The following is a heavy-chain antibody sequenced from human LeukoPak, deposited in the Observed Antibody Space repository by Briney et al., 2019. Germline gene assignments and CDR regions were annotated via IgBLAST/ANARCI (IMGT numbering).Heavy chain of an antibody. CDR2: INHSGST. D-gene: IGHD3-10*01. V-gene: IGHV4-34*01. Sequence: PSETLSLTCAVYGGSFSGYYWNWIRQPPGKGLEWIGEINHSGSTNYNPSLKSRVTISIDTSKNQFSLKLSSVTAADTAVYYCARDGPSYAFDIWGQGTMVTVSS. J-gene: IGHJ3*02. CDR1: GGSFSGYY. CDR3: ARDGPSYAFDI.